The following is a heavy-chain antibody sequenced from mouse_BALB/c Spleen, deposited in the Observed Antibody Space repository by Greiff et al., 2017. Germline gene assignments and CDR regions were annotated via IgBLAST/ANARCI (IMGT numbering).Heavy chain of an antibody. CDR1: GYTFTSYW. CDR2: IDPNSGGT. V-gene: IGHV1S36*01. D-gene: IGHD1-2*01. J-gene: IGHJ2*01. Sequence: VQLQQPGAELVKPGASVKLSCKASGYTFTSYWMHWVKQRPGLGLEWIGRIDPNSGGTKYNEKFKSKATLTVDKPSSTAYMQLSSLTSEDSAVYYCTRSITTAFDYWGQGTTLTVSS. CDR3: TRSITTAFDY.